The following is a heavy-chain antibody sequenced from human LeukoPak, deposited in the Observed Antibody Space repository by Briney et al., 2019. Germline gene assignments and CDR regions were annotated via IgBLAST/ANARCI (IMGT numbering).Heavy chain of an antibody. Sequence: SVKVSCKASGGTFSSYAISWVRQAPGQGLEWMGRIIPIFGTANYAQKFQGRVTITTDESTSTAYMELSSLRSEDTAVYYCASQQTSREWGRAMIVVVITGPFDYWGQGTLVTVSS. CDR2: IIPIFGTA. CDR3: ASQQTSREWGRAMIVVVITGPFDY. D-gene: IGHD3-22*01. V-gene: IGHV1-69*05. CDR1: GGTFSSYA. J-gene: IGHJ4*02.